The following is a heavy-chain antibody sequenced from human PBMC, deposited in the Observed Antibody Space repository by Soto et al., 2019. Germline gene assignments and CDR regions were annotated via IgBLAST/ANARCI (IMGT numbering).Heavy chain of an antibody. CDR3: AREAASYPSFYYHYMDV. CDR2: MNPDSGNT. CDR1: GYTFSNYN. V-gene: IGHV1-8*01. D-gene: IGHD3-10*01. J-gene: IGHJ6*03. Sequence: QEQLVQSGAEVKKPGAPVKVSCKASGYTFSNYNINWVRQASGQGLEWMGWMNPDSGNTGYAEKFQGRVTMTRNSSISTAYMELSGLRSEDKAVYYCAREAASYPSFYYHYMDVWGKGTTVTVSS.